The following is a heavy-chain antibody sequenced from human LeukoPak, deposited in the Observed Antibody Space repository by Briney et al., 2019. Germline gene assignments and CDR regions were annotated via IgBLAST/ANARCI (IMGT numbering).Heavy chain of an antibody. D-gene: IGHD1-14*01. Sequence: ASVKVSCKASGGTFSSYAISWVRQAPGQGLEWMGGIIPIFGTANYAQKFQGRVTITADESTSTAYMELSSLRSEDTAVYYCARVYQSGYYMDVWGKGTTVTVSS. CDR3: ARVYQSGYYMDV. V-gene: IGHV1-69*13. CDR2: IIPIFGTA. J-gene: IGHJ6*03. CDR1: GGTFSSYA.